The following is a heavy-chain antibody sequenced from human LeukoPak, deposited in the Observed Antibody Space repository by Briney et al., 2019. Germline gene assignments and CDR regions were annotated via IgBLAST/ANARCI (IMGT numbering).Heavy chain of an antibody. CDR2: ISGSGGST. CDR3: ARRTYSTDQYYFDY. V-gene: IGHV3-23*01. Sequence: GGSLRLSCAASGFTFSSYAMSWVRQAPGKGLEWVSAISGSGGSTFYADSVKGRFTISRDNSKNTLYLQMSSLRADDTAVYYCARRTYSTDQYYFDYWGQGTLVTVSS. CDR1: GFTFSSYA. J-gene: IGHJ4*02. D-gene: IGHD6-13*01.